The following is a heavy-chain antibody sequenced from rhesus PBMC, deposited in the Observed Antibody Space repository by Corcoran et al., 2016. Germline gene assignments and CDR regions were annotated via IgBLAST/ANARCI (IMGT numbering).Heavy chain of an antibody. CDR2: IIHLVSIP. V-gene: IGHV1-198*02. CDR1: GFTFGSYA. Sequence: QVQLVQSGAEVKKPGASVKVSCKASGFTFGSYAISWVRQAPGKGIEWMGVIIHLVSIPKYEERFQGRGTITADTSTSPAYRELSSLRSEDTAVYYCARGITLDYWGQGVLVTVSS. D-gene: IGHD4-11*01. J-gene: IGHJ4*01. CDR3: ARGITLDY.